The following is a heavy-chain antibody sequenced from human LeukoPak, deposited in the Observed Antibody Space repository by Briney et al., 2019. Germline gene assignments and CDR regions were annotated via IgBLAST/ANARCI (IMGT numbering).Heavy chain of an antibody. CDR3: ARDRLSYCSGGSCYQYYFDY. CDR1: GYTFTGYY. CDR2: INPNSGGT. V-gene: IGHV1-2*02. J-gene: IGHJ4*02. D-gene: IGHD2-15*01. Sequence: ASVKVSCKASGYTFTGYYMHWVRQAPGQGLEWMGWINPNSGGTNYAQKFQGRVTMTRDTSISTAYMELRSLRSDDTAVYYCARDRLSYCSGGSCYQYYFDYWGQGTLVTVSS.